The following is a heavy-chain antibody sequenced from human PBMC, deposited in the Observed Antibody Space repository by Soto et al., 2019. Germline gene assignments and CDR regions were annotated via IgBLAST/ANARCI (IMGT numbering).Heavy chain of an antibody. Sequence: PSETLSLTCAVSGGSISSSNWWSWVRQPPGKGLEWIGSIYYSGSTYYNPSLKSRVTISVDTSKNQFSLKLSSVTAADTAVYYCARHPRDGYNFLLSSHNWFDPWGQGTLVTVSS. V-gene: IGHV4-39*01. CDR3: ARHPRDGYNFLLSSHNWFDP. CDR2: IYYSGST. D-gene: IGHD5-12*01. J-gene: IGHJ5*02. CDR1: GGSISSSNW.